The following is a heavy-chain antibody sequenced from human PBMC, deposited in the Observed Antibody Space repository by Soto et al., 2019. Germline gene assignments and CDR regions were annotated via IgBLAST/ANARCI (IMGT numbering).Heavy chain of an antibody. V-gene: IGHV1-69*06. CDR3: ARDYIVVVPAAIRPYYGMDV. CDR2: IIPIFGTA. CDR1: GGTFSSYA. J-gene: IGHJ6*02. D-gene: IGHD2-2*02. Sequence: QVQLVQSGAEVKKPGSSVKVSCKASGGTFSSYAISWVRQAPGQGLEWMGGIIPIFGTANYAQKFQGGVTITADKSTSTAYMELSSLRSEDTAVYYCARDYIVVVPAAIRPYYGMDVWGQGTTVTVSS.